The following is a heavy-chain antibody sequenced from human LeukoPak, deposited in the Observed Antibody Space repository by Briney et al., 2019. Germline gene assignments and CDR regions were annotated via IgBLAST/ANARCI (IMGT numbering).Heavy chain of an antibody. CDR2: ISYDGSNK. CDR1: GFTFSSYA. D-gene: IGHD3-22*01. J-gene: IGHJ4*02. Sequence: QTGGSLRLSCAASGFTFSSYAMHWVRQAPGKGLEWVAVISYDGSNKYYADSVKGRFTISRDNSKNTLYLQMNSLRAEDTAVYYCARDRDHYYDGWGQGTLVTVSS. V-gene: IGHV3-30-3*01. CDR3: ARDRDHYYDG.